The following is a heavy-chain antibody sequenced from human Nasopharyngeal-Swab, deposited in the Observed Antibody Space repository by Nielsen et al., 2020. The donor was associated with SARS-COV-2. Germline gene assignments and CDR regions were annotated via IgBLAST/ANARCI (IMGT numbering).Heavy chain of an antibody. CDR2: ISGSGGST. CDR3: AISIFGVAQNYFDY. V-gene: IGHV3-23*01. CDR1: GFTFSSYA. Sequence: GESLKISCAASGFTFSSYAMSWVRQAPGKGLKWVSAISGSGGSTYYADSVKGRFTISRDNSKNTLYLQMNSLRAEDTAVYYCAISIFGVAQNYFDYWGQGTLVTVSS. J-gene: IGHJ4*02. D-gene: IGHD3-3*01.